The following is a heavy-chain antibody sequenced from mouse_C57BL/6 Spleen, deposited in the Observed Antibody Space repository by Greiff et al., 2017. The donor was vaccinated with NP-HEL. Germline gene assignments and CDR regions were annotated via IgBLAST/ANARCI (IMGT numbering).Heavy chain of an antibody. CDR3: ARALYYYGSSLDY. V-gene: IGHV5-4*01. Sequence: EVQLVESGGGLVKPGGSLKLSCAASGFTFSSYAMSWVRQTPEKRLEWVASISDGGSYTYYPDNVKGRFTISRDNAKNNLYLQMSHLKSEDTAMYYCARALYYYGSSLDYWGQGTTLTVSS. D-gene: IGHD1-1*01. J-gene: IGHJ2*01. CDR1: GFTFSSYA. CDR2: ISDGGSYT.